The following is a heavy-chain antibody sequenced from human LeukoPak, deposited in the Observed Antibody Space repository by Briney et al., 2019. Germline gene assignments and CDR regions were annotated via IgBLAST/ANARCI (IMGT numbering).Heavy chain of an antibody. Sequence: ASVTVSCKASGGTFSSYAISWVRQAPGQGLEWMGRIIPILGIANYAQKFQGRVTITADKSTSTAYMELSSLRSEDTAVYYCARDQDDYAFDYWGQGTLVTVSS. CDR2: IIPILGIA. CDR1: GGTFSSYA. V-gene: IGHV1-69*04. J-gene: IGHJ4*02. CDR3: ARDQDDYAFDY. D-gene: IGHD3-16*01.